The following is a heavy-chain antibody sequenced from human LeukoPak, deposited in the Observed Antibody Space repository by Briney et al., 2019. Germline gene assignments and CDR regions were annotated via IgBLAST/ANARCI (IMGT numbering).Heavy chain of an antibody. V-gene: IGHV4-34*01. D-gene: IGHD3-16*02. CDR3: ARGDPTYYDYVWGSYRYTEFDY. J-gene: IGHJ4*02. Sequence: GSLRLSCAASGFTFSSYSMNWVRQPPGKGLEWIGEINHSGSTNYNPSLKSRVTISVDTSKNQFSLKLSSVTAADTAVYYCARGDPTYYDYVWGSYRYTEFDYWGQGTLVTVSS. CDR2: INHSGST. CDR1: GFTFSSYS.